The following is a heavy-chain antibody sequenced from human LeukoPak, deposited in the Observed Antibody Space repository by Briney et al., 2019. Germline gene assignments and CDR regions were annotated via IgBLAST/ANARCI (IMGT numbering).Heavy chain of an antibody. Sequence: ASVKVSCKASGYTFADYYIHWVRQAPGQGLEWVGWMNPNSGDTNYARGFQGRVTMTRDTSISTAYMELSRLRFDDTAVYYCARDGPAAVDYWGQGTLVTVSS. D-gene: IGHD6-13*01. CDR2: MNPNSGDT. J-gene: IGHJ4*02. V-gene: IGHV1-2*02. CDR1: GYTFADYY. CDR3: ARDGPAAVDY.